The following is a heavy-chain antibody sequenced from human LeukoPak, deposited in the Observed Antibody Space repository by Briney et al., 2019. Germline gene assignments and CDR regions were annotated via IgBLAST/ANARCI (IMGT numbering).Heavy chain of an antibody. CDR2: INPGNGNT. Sequence: ASVKVSCKASGYTFTSYAMHWVRQAPGQRLEWMGWINPGNGNTKYSQKFQARVTITRDTSASTAYMELSSLRSEDTAVYYCARTYYDFLTIYSLLGYGGQEPRAPVSS. CDR1: GYTFTSYA. D-gene: IGHD3-9*01. J-gene: IGHJ4*02. V-gene: IGHV1-3*01. CDR3: ARTYYDFLTIYSLLGY.